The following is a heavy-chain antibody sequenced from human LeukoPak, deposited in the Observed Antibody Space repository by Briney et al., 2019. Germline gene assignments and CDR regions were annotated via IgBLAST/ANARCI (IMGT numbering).Heavy chain of an antibody. CDR2: VVGGGTT. CDR1: GFTFSTFA. V-gene: IGHV3-23*01. D-gene: IGHD5-24*01. CDR3: AKDLHYNDGRWEFDP. J-gene: IGHJ5*02. Sequence: GGSLRLSCAASGFTFSTFAMTWVRQAPGKGLEWVSGVVGGGTTYYADSVKGLFTLSKDNSKKTVYLQMNSLRVEDTAIYYYAKDLHYNDGRWEFDPWGQGTLVTVSS.